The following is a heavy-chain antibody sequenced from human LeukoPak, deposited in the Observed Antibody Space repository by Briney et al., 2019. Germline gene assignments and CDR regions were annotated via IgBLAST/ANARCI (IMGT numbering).Heavy chain of an antibody. CDR2: IYYSGST. CDR3: ARDLRYCSSTSCYHSDAFDI. CDR1: GASIRSNSFY. J-gene: IGHJ3*02. V-gene: IGHV4-61*01. Sequence: SETLSLTCTVSGASIRSNSFYWGWIRQPPGRGLEWIGYIYYSGSTNYNPSLKSRVTISVDTSKNQFSLKLSSVTAADTAVYYCARDLRYCSSTSCYHSDAFDIWGQGTMVTVSS. D-gene: IGHD2-2*01.